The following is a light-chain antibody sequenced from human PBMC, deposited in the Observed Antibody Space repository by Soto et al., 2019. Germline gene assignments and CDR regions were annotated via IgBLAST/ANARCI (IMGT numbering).Light chain of an antibody. CDR2: KAS. Sequence: DIQMTQSPSTLSASVGDRVTITCRASQSVSGWLAWYQQKPGQAPKLLIYKASTLESGVPSRFSGSGSGTEFTLTISTLQPDDFATYYCQHHGTFGQGTKV. CDR1: QSVSGW. V-gene: IGKV1-5*03. J-gene: IGKJ1*01. CDR3: QHHGT.